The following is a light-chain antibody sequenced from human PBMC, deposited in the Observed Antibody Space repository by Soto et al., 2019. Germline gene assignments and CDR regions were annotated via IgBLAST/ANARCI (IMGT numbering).Light chain of an antibody. CDR2: AAS. Sequence: DIQMTQSPSSLSASVGDRVTITCRASQSISSYLNWYQQKPGKAPKFLIYAASSLQSGVPSRFSGSGSGTDFTLTISSLQPEDFATYYCQQSYSTGYTFGQGTKLEIK. CDR1: QSISSY. CDR3: QQSYSTGYT. V-gene: IGKV1-39*01. J-gene: IGKJ2*01.